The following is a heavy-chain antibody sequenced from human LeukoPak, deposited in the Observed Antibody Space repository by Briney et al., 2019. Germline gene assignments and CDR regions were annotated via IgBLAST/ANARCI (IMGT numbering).Heavy chain of an antibody. V-gene: IGHV3-30*02. CDR2: IRYDGSNK. Sequence: PGGSLRLSCAASGFTFSSYGMHWVRQAPGKGLEWVAFIRYDGSNKYYADSVKGRFTISRDNSKNTLYLQMNSLRAEDTAVYYCAKDREIFGVVITTFDYWGQGTLVTVSS. CDR1: GFTFSSYG. CDR3: AKDREIFGVVITTFDY. D-gene: IGHD3-3*01. J-gene: IGHJ4*02.